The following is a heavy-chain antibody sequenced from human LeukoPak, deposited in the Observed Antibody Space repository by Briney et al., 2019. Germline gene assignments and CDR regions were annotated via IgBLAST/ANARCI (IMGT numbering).Heavy chain of an antibody. D-gene: IGHD3-16*02. V-gene: IGHV3-30*14. CDR3: ARVYPWYSDL. J-gene: IGHJ2*01. CDR1: GFTFSSYA. Sequence: PGRSLRLSCAASGFTFSSYAMHWVRQAPGKGLEWVAVISYDGSNKYYADSVKGRFTISRDNSKNTLYLQMNSLRAEDTAVYYCARVYPWYSDLWGRGTLVTVSS. CDR2: ISYDGSNK.